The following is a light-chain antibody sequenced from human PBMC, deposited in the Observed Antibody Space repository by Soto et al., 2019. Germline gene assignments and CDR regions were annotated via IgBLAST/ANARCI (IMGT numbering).Light chain of an antibody. V-gene: IGKV1-5*01. CDR3: HQYDTYPRT. CDR1: QSINNW. J-gene: IGKJ1*01. Sequence: DIQMTQSPSTLSASVGDRVTITCRASQSINNWLAWYQQKPGKAPKILIYDASSLQSGVPSRFSGSRSGTEFTHTISSLQPDDFAASSCHQYDTYPRTFGQGTKVEIK. CDR2: DAS.